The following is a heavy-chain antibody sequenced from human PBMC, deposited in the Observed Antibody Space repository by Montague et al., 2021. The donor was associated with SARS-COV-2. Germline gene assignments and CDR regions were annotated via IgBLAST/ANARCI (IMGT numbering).Heavy chain of an antibody. D-gene: IGHD3-3*01. CDR3: ASGKYYDFWSGYYSHDYVSGMDV. V-gene: IGHV4-39*07. CDR1: GDSFNSPKYY. J-gene: IGHJ6*02. Sequence: SETLSLTCTVSGDSFNSPKYYCAWIRQPPGKGLEWIGSSYYSGTTXDXXXXRXQVTMSVDTSKTQFSLKMSSVTAADTAVYYCASGKYYDFWSGYYSHDYVSGMDVWGQGTTVTVSS. CDR2: SYYSGTT.